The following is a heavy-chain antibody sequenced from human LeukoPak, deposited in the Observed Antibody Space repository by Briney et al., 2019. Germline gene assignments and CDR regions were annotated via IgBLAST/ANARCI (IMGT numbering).Heavy chain of an antibody. V-gene: IGHV4-39*07. Sequence: SETLSLTCTVSGGSISSSSYYWGWIRQPPGKGLEWIGEINHSGSTNYNPSLKSRVTISVDTSKNQFSLKLSSVTAADTAVYYCAMVSSSWGYFDYWGQGTLVTVSS. CDR3: AMVSSSWGYFDY. J-gene: IGHJ4*02. CDR2: INHSGST. CDR1: GGSISSSSYY. D-gene: IGHD3-16*01.